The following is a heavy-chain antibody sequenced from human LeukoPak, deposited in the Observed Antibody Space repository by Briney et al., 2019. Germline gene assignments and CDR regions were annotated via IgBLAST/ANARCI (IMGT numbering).Heavy chain of an antibody. CDR3: AKTTVIAGVVWFDP. CDR2: INHSGST. Sequence: AETLSLTCAVYGASFSGYYWSWIRQPPGKGLEWIGEINHSGSTTYNPSLKSRVTISVDTSKNQFSLKLSSVTAADTAVYYCAKTTVIAGVVWFDPWGQGTLVTVSS. J-gene: IGHJ5*02. V-gene: IGHV4-34*01. D-gene: IGHD2-21*01. CDR1: GASFSGYY.